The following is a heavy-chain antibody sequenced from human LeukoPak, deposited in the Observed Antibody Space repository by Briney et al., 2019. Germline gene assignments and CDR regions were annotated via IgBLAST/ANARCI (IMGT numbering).Heavy chain of an antibody. CDR1: AGSISSYS. J-gene: IGHJ4*02. CDR2: ISYSGST. CDR3: AKDLTTVTRTIFDY. D-gene: IGHD4-17*01. Sequence: SETLSLTCIVSAGSISSYSWSWIRQPPGKGLEWIGYISYSGSTNYNPSLKSRVTISLDTSKNLFSLKLKSVTAADTAVYYCAKDLTTVTRTIFDYWGQGTLVTVSS. V-gene: IGHV4-59*12.